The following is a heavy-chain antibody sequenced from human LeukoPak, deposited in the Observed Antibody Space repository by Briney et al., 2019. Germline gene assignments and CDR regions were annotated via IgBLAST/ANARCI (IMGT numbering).Heavy chain of an antibody. D-gene: IGHD5-12*01. J-gene: IGHJ6*03. CDR3: AASGYNYYDYYYMDV. Sequence: GGSLRLSCAASGSTFSSYGMSWVRQAPGKGLEWVSAISGSGGSTYYADSVKGRFTVSRDNAKNSLYLQMNSLRAEDTAVYYCAASGYNYYDYYYMDVWGKGTTVTISS. CDR2: ISGSGGST. CDR1: GSTFSSYG. V-gene: IGHV3-23*01.